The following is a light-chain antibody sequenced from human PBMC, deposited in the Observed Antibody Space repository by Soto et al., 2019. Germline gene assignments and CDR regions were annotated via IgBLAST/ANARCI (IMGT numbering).Light chain of an antibody. Sequence: QSALTQPASVSGSPGQSITISCTGTSSDVGGYNYVSWYQQHPGKAPKLMIYEVSNWPSGVSNRFSGSKSGNTASLTISGLQAEDEADYYCSSYTSSSTSLYVFGTGTKLTVL. CDR2: EVS. V-gene: IGLV2-14*01. CDR1: SSDVGGYNY. CDR3: SSYTSSSTSLYV. J-gene: IGLJ1*01.